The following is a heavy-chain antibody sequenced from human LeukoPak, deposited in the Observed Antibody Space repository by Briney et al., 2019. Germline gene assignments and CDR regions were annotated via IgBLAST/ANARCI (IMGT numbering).Heavy chain of an antibody. V-gene: IGHV3-53*01. D-gene: IGHD6-19*01. Sequence: PGGSLRLSCAASGFTVSSNYMSWVRQAPGKGLEWVSVIYSGGSTYYADSVKGRFTISRDNSKNTLYLQMNSLRAEDTAVYYCAREIAVAGNYYFDYWGQGTLVTVSS. CDR2: IYSGGST. J-gene: IGHJ4*02. CDR3: AREIAVAGNYYFDY. CDR1: GFTVSSNY.